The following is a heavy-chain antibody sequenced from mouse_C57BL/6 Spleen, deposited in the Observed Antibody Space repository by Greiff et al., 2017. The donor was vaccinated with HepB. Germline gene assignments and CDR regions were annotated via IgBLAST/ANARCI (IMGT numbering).Heavy chain of an antibody. Sequence: QVQLQQPGAELVRPGSSVKLSCKASGYTFTSYWMHWVKQRPIQGLEWIGNIDPSDSETHYNQKFKDKATLTVDKSSSTAYMQLSSLTSEDSAVYYCAREGYGSNSAGFAYWGQGTLVTVSA. CDR2: IDPSDSET. J-gene: IGHJ3*01. CDR3: AREGYGSNSAGFAY. V-gene: IGHV1-52*01. CDR1: GYTFTSYW. D-gene: IGHD2-5*01.